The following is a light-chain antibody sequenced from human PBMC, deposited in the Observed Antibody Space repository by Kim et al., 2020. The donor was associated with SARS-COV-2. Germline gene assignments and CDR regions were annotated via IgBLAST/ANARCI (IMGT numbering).Light chain of an antibody. CDR1: SLKTYY. V-gene: IGLV3-19*01. CDR3: GSRDNSGDHPV. Sequence: SSELTQDPAVSVALGQTVSITCHGDSLKTYYTSWFQRKPGQAPVLVIFGRNNRPSGISDRFSGSISGNTASLTITGAQAEDEGDYFCGSRDNSGDHPVFG. J-gene: IGLJ3*02. CDR2: GRN.